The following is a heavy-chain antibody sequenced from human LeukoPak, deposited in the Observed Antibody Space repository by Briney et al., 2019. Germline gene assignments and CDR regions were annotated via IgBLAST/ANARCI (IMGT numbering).Heavy chain of an antibody. CDR1: GFTFSSYA. CDR3: ARKSYLERPRAFDI. J-gene: IGHJ3*02. D-gene: IGHD1-1*01. V-gene: IGHV3-30-3*01. CDR2: ISYDGSNK. Sequence: GGSLRLSCAASGFTFSSYAMHWVRQAPGKGLEWGAVISYDGSNKYYADFVKGRFTISRDNSKNTLYLQMNSLRAEDTAVYYCARKSYLERPRAFDIWGQGTMVTVSS.